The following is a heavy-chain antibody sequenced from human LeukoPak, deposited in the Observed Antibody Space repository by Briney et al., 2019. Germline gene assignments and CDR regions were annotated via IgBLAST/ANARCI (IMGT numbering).Heavy chain of an antibody. CDR3: ARQERYCSSISCLDP. J-gene: IGHJ5*02. V-gene: IGHV3-21*01. D-gene: IGHD2-2*01. CDR1: GFTFSSYS. Sequence: PGGSLRLSCAASGFTFSSYSMNWVRQAPGKGLECVSSISSSSSYIYYADSVKGRFTISRDNAKNSLFLQMNSLRAEDTAIYYCARQERYCSSISCLDPWGQGTLVTVFS. CDR2: ISSSSSYI.